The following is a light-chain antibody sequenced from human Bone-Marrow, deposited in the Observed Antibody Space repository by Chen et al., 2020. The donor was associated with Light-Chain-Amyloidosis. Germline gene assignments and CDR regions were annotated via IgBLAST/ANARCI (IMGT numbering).Light chain of an antibody. Sequence: QSALTQPPSASGSPGQSVTISCTGASSDVGGYTFVSWYQQHQGKAPKLMIHEVSNRPLGVPARFSGSKSGNTASLTVSGLQAEDEADYYCSAYLGNNNWVFGGGTKLTVL. V-gene: IGLV2-8*01. CDR3: SAYLGNNNWV. J-gene: IGLJ3*02. CDR1: SSDVGGYTF. CDR2: EVS.